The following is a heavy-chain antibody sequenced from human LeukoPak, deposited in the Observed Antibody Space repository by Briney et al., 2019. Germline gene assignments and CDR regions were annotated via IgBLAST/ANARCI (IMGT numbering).Heavy chain of an antibody. CDR3: AKEHDYTNAAPEWGFDS. V-gene: IGHV3-23*01. CDR1: GFTFSIYA. Sequence: GGSLRLSCAASGFTFSIYAMSWVRQAPGKGLEWVSGISGSSSHTKDADFVRGRFTIYRDNSRNTLYLQLNSLRAEDTAVYYCAKEHDYTNAAPEWGFDSWGQGTLGIVSS. D-gene: IGHD2-2*02. J-gene: IGHJ4*02. CDR2: ISGSSSHT.